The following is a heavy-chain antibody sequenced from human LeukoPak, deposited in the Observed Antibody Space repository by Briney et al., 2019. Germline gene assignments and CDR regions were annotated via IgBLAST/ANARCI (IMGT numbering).Heavy chain of an antibody. CDR2: IYYSGST. Sequence: PSETLSLTCTVSGGSISSYYWSWIRQPPGKGLEWIGYIYYSGSTNYNPSLKSRVTISVDTSKNQFFLKLNSVAAADTAVYYCARGSIAVAGTLEIWGQGTLVTVSS. D-gene: IGHD6-19*01. CDR3: ARGSIAVAGTLEI. CDR1: GGSISSYY. J-gene: IGHJ4*02. V-gene: IGHV4-59*01.